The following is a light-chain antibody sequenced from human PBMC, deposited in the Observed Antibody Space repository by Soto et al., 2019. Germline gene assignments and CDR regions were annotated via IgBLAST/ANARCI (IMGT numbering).Light chain of an antibody. CDR2: EGI. CDR3: CSYACSSNSVL. V-gene: IGLV2-23*01. J-gene: IGLJ2*01. CDR1: STDVGSYNL. Sequence: QSALTQPASVSGSPGQSITISCTGSSTDVGSYNLVSWYQHHPGKVPKLMIYEGIKRPSGVSDRFSGSESDNTASLTISGLKSEDEADYHFCSYACSSNSVLFGGGTKLTV.